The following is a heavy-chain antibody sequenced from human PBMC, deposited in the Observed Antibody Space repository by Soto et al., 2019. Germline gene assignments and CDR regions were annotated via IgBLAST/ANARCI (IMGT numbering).Heavy chain of an antibody. CDR1: GFTFSTYS. CDR2: ISSSSSTI. Sequence: EVQLVESGGGLVQPGGSLRLSCAASGFTFSTYSMNWVRQAPGKGLEWVSYISSSSSTIYYADSVKGRFTISRDNAKNSLYLQRNSLRDEYTAVYYCIGDGGATDWFDPWGQGTLVTVSS. J-gene: IGHJ5*02. D-gene: IGHD1-26*01. V-gene: IGHV3-48*02. CDR3: IGDGGATDWFDP.